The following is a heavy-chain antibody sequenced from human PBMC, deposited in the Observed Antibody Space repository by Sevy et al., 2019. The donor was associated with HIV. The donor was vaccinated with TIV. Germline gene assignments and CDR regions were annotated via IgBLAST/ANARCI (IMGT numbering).Heavy chain of an antibody. CDR2: INGNGRAT. D-gene: IGHD2-21*02. Sequence: GGSLRLSCAASGFTFGHYEMNWVRQTPGKGLEWVANINGNGRATGYANSVRDRFTISRDNARNSLYLQMNSLRGEDTAFYYCARPRSCCGDCYYFDNWGQGTLVTVSS. V-gene: IGHV3-20*04. CDR1: GFTFGHYE. J-gene: IGHJ4*02. CDR3: ARPRSCCGDCYYFDN.